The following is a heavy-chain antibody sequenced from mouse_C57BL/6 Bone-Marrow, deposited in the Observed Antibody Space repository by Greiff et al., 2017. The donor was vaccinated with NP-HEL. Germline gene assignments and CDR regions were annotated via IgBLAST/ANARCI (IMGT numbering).Heavy chain of an antibody. V-gene: IGHV3-8*01. D-gene: IGHD1-1*01. J-gene: IGHJ1*03. CDR1: GYSITSDY. CDR3: ARTYYYGSSYGWYFDV. Sequence: EVQLQQSGPGLAKPSQTLSLTCSVTGYSITSDYWNWIRKFPGNKLEYMGYISYSGSTYYNPSLKSRISITRDTSKNQYYLQLNSVTTEDTATYYCARTYYYGSSYGWYFDVWGTGTTVTVSS. CDR2: ISYSGST.